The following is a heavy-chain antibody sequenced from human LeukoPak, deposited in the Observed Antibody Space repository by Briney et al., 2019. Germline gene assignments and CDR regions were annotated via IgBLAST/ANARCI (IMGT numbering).Heavy chain of an antibody. Sequence: ASVKVSCKASGYTFTSYGISWVRQAPGQGLEWMGWISAYNGNTNYAQKLQGRVTMTTDTSTSTAYMELSSLRSEDTAVYYCARDVRVTVGIDAFDIWGQGTMVTVSS. J-gene: IGHJ3*02. CDR3: ARDVRVTVGIDAFDI. CDR1: GYTFTSYG. V-gene: IGHV1-18*01. CDR2: ISAYNGNT. D-gene: IGHD3-10*02.